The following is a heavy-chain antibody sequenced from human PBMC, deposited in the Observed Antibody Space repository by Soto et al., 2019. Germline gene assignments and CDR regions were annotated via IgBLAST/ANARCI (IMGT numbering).Heavy chain of an antibody. CDR3: ARGPSSLTRFDY. CDR1: GFTFSSYA. Sequence: GGSLRLSCAASGFTFSSYAMHWVRQAPGKGLEWVAVISYDGSNKYYADSVKGRFTISRDNSKNMLYLQMNSLRAEDTAVYYCARGPSSLTRFDYWGQGTLVTVSS. V-gene: IGHV3-30-3*01. D-gene: IGHD2-2*01. J-gene: IGHJ4*02. CDR2: ISYDGSNK.